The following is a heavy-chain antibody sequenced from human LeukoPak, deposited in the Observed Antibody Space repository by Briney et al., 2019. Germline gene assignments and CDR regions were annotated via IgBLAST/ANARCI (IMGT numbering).Heavy chain of an antibody. CDR1: GFTFDDYT. V-gene: IGHV3-43*01. D-gene: IGHD4-17*01. J-gene: IGHJ4*02. CDR2: ISWDGGST. Sequence: PGGSLRLSCAASGFTFDDYTMHWVRQAPGKGLEWVSLISWDGGSTYYADSVKGRFTISRDNSKNSLYLQMNSLRVEDTAVYFCARGPQSDFGDLHSHFDYWGQGSLVTVSS. CDR3: ARGPQSDFGDLHSHFDY.